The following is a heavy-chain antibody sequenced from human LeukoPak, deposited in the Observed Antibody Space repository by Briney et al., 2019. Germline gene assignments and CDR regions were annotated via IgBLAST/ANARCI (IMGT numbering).Heavy chain of an antibody. J-gene: IGHJ4*02. CDR1: GYTFTSYD. Sequence: GASVKVSCKASGYTFTSYDINWVRQATGQGLEWMGWMNPNSNNAGYAQNFQGRVTMTRNTSINRAYMELSSLRSEDSAVYYCARGTSLDYWDQGTLVTVSS. V-gene: IGHV1-8*01. CDR2: MNPNSNNA. D-gene: IGHD1/OR15-1a*01. CDR3: ARGTSLDY.